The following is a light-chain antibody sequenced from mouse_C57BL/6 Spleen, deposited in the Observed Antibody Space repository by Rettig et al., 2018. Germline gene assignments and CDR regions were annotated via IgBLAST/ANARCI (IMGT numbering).Light chain of an antibody. CDR3: QQWSSNPLT. Sequence: QIVLTQSPALMSASPGEKVTMTCSASSSVSYMYWYQQKPRSSPKPWIYLTSNLASGVPARFSGSGSGTSYSLTISSMEAEDAATYYCQQWSSNPLTFG. J-gene: IGKJ1*01. V-gene: IGKV4-68*01. CDR1: SSVSY. CDR2: LTS.